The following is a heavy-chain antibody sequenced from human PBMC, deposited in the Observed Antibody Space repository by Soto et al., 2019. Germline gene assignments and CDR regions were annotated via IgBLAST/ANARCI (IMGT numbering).Heavy chain of an antibody. CDR3: ASGSYDFWSGYPYYFDY. D-gene: IGHD3-3*01. CDR1: GGSISSSSYY. J-gene: IGHJ4*02. Sequence: SETLSLTCTVSGGSISSSSYYWGWIRQPPGKGLEWIGSIYYSGSTYYNPSLKSRVTISVDTSKNQFSLKLSSVTAADTAVYYCASGSYDFWSGYPYYFDYWGQGTLVTVS. V-gene: IGHV4-39*01. CDR2: IYYSGST.